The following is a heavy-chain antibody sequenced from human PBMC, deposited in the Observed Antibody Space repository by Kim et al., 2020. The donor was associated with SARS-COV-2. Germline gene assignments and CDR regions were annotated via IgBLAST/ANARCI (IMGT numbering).Heavy chain of an antibody. CDR3: ARKYCSGGSCSYFDY. CDR2: IYYSGST. Sequence: SETLSLTCTVSGGSISSGGYYWSWIRQHPGKGLEWIGYIYYSGSTYYNPSLKSRVTISVDTSKNQFSLKLSSVTAADRAVYCCARKYCSGGSCSYFDYWGQGTLVTVSS. D-gene: IGHD2-15*01. J-gene: IGHJ4*02. V-gene: IGHV4-31*03. CDR1: GGSISSGGYY.